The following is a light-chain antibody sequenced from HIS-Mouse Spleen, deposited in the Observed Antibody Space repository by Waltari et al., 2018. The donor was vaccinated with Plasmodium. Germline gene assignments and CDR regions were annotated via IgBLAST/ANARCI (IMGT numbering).Light chain of an antibody. V-gene: IGLV3-27*01. J-gene: IGLJ3*02. CDR3: YSAADNNRV. CDR1: VLAKKY. Sequence: SYELTQPSSVSVSPGQTARITCSGDVLAKKYARWFQQKPGQAPVLVIYKDSERPSGIPVRVAGSSSGTTVTLTISGAQVEDEADYYCYSAADNNRVFGGGTKLTVL. CDR2: KDS.